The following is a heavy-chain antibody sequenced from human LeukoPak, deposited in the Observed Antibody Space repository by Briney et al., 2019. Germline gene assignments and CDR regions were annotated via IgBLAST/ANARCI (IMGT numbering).Heavy chain of an antibody. V-gene: IGHV5-51*01. J-gene: IGHJ2*01. CDR2: IYPGDPDT. CDR1: GYSFTTYW. CDR3: ARQSQGSPKYWYFDL. Sequence: GESLKISCKGSGYSFTTYWIGWVRQMPGKGLEWMGIIYPGDPDTRYSPSFQGQVTISADKSITTAYLQWSSLSASDTAIYYCARQSQGSPKYWYFDLWGRGTLVTVSS.